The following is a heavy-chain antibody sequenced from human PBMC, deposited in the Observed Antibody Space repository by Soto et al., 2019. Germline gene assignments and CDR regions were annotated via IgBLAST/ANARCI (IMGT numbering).Heavy chain of an antibody. CDR3: ARVTMVRGVIRT. J-gene: IGHJ5*02. CDR2: IYYSGST. V-gene: IGHV4-39*01. Sequence: SETLSLTCTVSGGSISSSSYYWGWIRQPPGKGLEWIGSIYYSGSTYYNPSLKSRVTISVDTSKNQFSLKLSSVTAADTAVYYCARVTMVRGVIRTWGQGTLVTVSS. D-gene: IGHD3-10*01. CDR1: GGSISSSSYY.